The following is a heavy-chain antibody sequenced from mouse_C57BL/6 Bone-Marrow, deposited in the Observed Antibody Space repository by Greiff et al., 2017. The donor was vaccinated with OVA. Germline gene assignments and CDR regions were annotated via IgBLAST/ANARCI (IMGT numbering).Heavy chain of an antibody. Sequence: QVQLKQSGAELARPGASVKLSCKASGYTFTSYGISWVKQRTGQGLEWIGEIYPRSGNTYYNEKFKGKATLTADKSSSTAYMELRSLTSEDSAVYFCARGTTVVAPFDYWGQGTTLTVSS. CDR2: IYPRSGNT. V-gene: IGHV1-81*01. D-gene: IGHD1-1*01. CDR3: ARGTTVVAPFDY. CDR1: GYTFTSYG. J-gene: IGHJ2*01.